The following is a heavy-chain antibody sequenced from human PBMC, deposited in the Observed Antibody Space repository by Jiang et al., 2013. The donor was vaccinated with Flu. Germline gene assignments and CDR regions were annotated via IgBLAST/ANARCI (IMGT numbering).Heavy chain of an antibody. CDR2: IDPSDSYT. V-gene: IGHV5-10-1*01. CDR1: GYTFTNYW. J-gene: IGHJ4*02. Sequence: GAEVKKPGESLRISCKASGYTFTNYWISWVRQTPGKGLEWMGRIDPSDSYTSYSPSFQGHVTISTDKSISTAYLQWSSLKASDTAMYYCARHFHNVILMVSTIPQVDYIDYWGQGTLLTVSS. CDR3: ARHFHNVILMVSTIPQVDYIDY. D-gene: IGHD2-8*01.